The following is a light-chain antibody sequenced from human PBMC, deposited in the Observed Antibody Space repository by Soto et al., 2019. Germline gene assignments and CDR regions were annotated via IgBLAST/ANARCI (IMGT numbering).Light chain of an antibody. CDR3: SSYSRSSSPEV. J-gene: IGLJ1*01. Sequence: QSALTQPPSVSGSPGQSITISCTGTSSDVGGYNFVSWYQQYPGKAPKLMIYDVSNRPSGVSNRFSGSKSGNTASLTISGLQAEDEDDVYYSSYSRSSSPEVFGTGTKVTVL. V-gene: IGLV2-14*01. CDR2: DVS. CDR1: SSDVGGYNF.